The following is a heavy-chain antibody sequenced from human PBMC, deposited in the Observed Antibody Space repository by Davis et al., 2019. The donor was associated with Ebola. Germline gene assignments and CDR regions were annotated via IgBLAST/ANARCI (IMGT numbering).Heavy chain of an antibody. CDR1: GFTFDDYA. J-gene: IGHJ6*02. CDR3: AKDSVAMDV. CDR2: ISWNSGSI. Sequence: PGGSLRLSCAASGFTFDDYAMHWVRQAPGKGLEWVSGISWNSGSIGYADSVKGRFTISRDNAKNSLYLQMNSLRAEDTALYYCAKDSVAMDVWGQGTTVTVSS. V-gene: IGHV3-9*01.